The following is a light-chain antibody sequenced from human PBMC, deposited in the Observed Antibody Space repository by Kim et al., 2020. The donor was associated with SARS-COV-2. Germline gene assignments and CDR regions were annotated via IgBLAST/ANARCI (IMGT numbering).Light chain of an antibody. Sequence: DIQMTQSPSSLSASVGDRVTIACRASQAIANSLAWYQQKPGKAPNLLIHAASVLQSGVPSRFSGSGSGTDFTLTISSLQPEDVATYYCQKYDSAPFTFGGGTKVDIK. CDR3: QKYDSAPFT. J-gene: IGKJ4*01. CDR1: QAIANS. CDR2: AAS. V-gene: IGKV1-27*01.